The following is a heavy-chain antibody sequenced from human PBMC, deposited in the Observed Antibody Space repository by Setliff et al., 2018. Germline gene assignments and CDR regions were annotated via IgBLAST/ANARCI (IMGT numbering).Heavy chain of an antibody. J-gene: IGHJ6*03. V-gene: IGHV4-4*07. CDR2: IYADGST. CDR1: RGPINSHY. CDR3: ARGQGYYMDV. Sequence: SETLSLTCTVSRGPINSHYWSWIRQPAGKGLEWIGRIYADGSTNYNPSLKSRVTISVDTSKNQFSLKLSSVTAADTAVYYCARGQGYYMDVWGKGTTVTVSS.